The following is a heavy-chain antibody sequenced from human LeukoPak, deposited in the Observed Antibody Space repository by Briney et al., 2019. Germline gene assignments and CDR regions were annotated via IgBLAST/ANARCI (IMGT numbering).Heavy chain of an antibody. D-gene: IGHD3-3*01. Sequence: SETLSLTCAISGGSISGTPYYWGWIRQPPGKGLEWIGSTYYSGSTYYNPSLKSRLTISVDTSKNQFSLKLSSVTAADTAVYYCARASTIFGHFAYWGRGTLVTVSS. CDR1: GGSISGTPYY. J-gene: IGHJ4*02. V-gene: IGHV4-39*07. CDR2: TYYSGST. CDR3: ARASTIFGHFAY.